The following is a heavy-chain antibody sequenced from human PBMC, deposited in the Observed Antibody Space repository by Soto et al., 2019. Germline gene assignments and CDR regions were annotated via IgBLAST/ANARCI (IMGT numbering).Heavy chain of an antibody. CDR3: ARAPGDYFDY. CDR2: IFYSGST. CDR1: GGSISSGGYY. V-gene: IGHV4-31*03. J-gene: IGHJ4*02. Sequence: SETLSLTCTVSGGSISSGGYYWSWIRQHPGKGLEWIGYIFYSGSTYYNPSLKSRVAISVDTSKNQFSPKLSSVTAADTAVYYCARAPGDYFDYWGQGTLVTVSS.